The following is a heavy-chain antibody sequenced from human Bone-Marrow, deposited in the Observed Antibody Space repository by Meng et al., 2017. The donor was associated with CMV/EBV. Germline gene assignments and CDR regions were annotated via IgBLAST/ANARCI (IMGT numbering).Heavy chain of an antibody. J-gene: IGHJ4*02. D-gene: IGHD5-24*01. Sequence: LSCAASGFIFNNYDMHWVRQAPGKGLEWVTLISYDGGDKYYADSVKGRFTISRDNSKNTLYLQMNSLRAEDTAVYYCAKRRDLYFDYWGQGTLVTVSS. V-gene: IGHV3-30*18. CDR2: ISYDGGDK. CDR1: GFIFNNYD. CDR3: AKRRDLYFDY.